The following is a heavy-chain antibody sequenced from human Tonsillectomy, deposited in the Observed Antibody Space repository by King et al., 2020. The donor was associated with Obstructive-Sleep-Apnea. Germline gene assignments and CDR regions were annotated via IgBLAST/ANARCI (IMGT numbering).Heavy chain of an antibody. CDR3: TRRVYSYVDY. Sequence: QLVQSGAEVKKPGESLKISCKGSGYSFTTYWIGWVRQMHGKGQQWMGIIYPGESETRYSPSFQGQVTISADKSISTAYLQWSSLKASDTAIYYCTRRVYSYVDYWGQGTLVTVSS. J-gene: IGHJ4*02. V-gene: IGHV5-51*01. CDR2: IYPGESET. CDR1: GYSFTTYW. D-gene: IGHD3-16*02.